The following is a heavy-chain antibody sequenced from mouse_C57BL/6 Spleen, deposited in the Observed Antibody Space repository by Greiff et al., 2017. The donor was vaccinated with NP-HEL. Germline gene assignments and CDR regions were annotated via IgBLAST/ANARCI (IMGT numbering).Heavy chain of an antibody. J-gene: IGHJ3*01. CDR2: IDPSDSYT. Sequence: QVQLQQSGAELVMPGASVKLSCKASGYTFTSYWMHWVKQRPGQGLEWIGEIDPSDSYTNYNQKFKGKSTLTVDKSSSTAYMQLSSLTSEDSAVYYCARWGYYGSSYSWFAYWGQGTLVTVSA. CDR3: ARWGYYGSSYSWFAY. V-gene: IGHV1-69*01. CDR1: GYTFTSYW. D-gene: IGHD1-1*01.